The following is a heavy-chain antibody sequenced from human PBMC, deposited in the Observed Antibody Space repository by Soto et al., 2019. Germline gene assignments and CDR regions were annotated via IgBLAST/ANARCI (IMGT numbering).Heavy chain of an antibody. CDR3: ARDLGPYYDFWSGYQYYYYYYYMDV. CDR2: SIPILGIA. V-gene: IGHV1-69*08. J-gene: IGHJ6*03. CDR1: GGTFSSYT. Sequence: QVQLVQSGAEVKKPGCSVKVSCKASGGTFSSYTISWVRQAPGEGLEWMGRSIPILGIANYAQKFQGRVTITADKSTSTAYMELSSLRSEDTAVYYCARDLGPYYDFWSGYQYYYYYYYMDVWGKGTTVTVSS. D-gene: IGHD3-3*01.